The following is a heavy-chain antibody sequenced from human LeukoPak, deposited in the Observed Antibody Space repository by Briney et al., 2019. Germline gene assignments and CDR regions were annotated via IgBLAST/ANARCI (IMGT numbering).Heavy chain of an antibody. D-gene: IGHD2-15*01. J-gene: IGHJ5*02. Sequence: SQTLSLTCTVSGGSISSGGYYWSWIRQHPGKGLEWIGYIYYSESTYYNPSLKSRVIISVDTSKKQFSLKLTSVTAADTAVYYCARGARSGGSWGRLNWFDPWGQGTLVTVSS. CDR2: IYYSEST. CDR3: ARGARSGGSWGRLNWFDP. V-gene: IGHV4-30-4*08. CDR1: GGSISSGGYY.